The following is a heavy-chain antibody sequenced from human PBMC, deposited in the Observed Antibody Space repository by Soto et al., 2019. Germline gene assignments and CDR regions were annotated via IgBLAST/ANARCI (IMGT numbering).Heavy chain of an antibody. Sequence: SETLSLTCAVNGGPFGGFYWTWIRQSPGRGLEWIGEIHHGGSTNYNPSLKSRVTMSLDTSKNQFSLKLTSVTAADTAVYYCARGYRISMVILTTNYFDSWGQGIPVTVSS. CDR1: GGPFGGFY. CDR3: ARGYRISMVILTTNYFDS. V-gene: IGHV4-34*01. D-gene: IGHD3-10*01. J-gene: IGHJ4*02. CDR2: IHHGGST.